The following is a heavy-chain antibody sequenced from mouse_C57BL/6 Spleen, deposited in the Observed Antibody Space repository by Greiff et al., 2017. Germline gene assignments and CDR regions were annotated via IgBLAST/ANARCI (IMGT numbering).Heavy chain of an antibody. Sequence: QVQLQQSGAELMKPGASVKLSCKATGYTFTGYWIEWVKQRPGHGLEWIGEILLGSGSTNYNAKFKGKATFTADTSSNTAYMQLSSLTTEDSAIYYCARSDYDSREYYCDYWGQGTTLTVSS. J-gene: IGHJ2*01. CDR3: ARSDYDSREYYCDY. CDR2: ILLGSGST. D-gene: IGHD1-1*01. CDR1: GYTFTGYW. V-gene: IGHV1-9*01.